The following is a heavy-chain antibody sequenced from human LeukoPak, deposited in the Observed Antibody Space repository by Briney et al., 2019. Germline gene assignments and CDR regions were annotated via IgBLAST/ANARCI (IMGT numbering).Heavy chain of an antibody. CDR1: GGTFSSYA. CDR3: VRCNWNDVTYYYYYMDV. Sequence: SVKVSCKASGGTFSSYAISWVRQAPGQWLEWMGGIIPIFGTANYAQKFQGRVTITTDESTSTAYMELSSLRSGDTAVYYCVRCNWNDVTYYYYYMDVWGKGTTVTVSS. V-gene: IGHV1-69*05. CDR2: IIPIFGTA. D-gene: IGHD1-1*01. J-gene: IGHJ6*03.